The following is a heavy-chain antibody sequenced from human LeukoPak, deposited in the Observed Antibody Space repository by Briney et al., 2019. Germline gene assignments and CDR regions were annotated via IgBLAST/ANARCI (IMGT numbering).Heavy chain of an antibody. Sequence: GASVKVSCKASGYTFTGYYVHWVRQAPGQGLEWVGRINPNSGDTNYAQKFQGRVTMARDTSISTAYMELSRLRSDDTAVYYCAKAPDIAMVLSTHWGQGTLVTVSS. CDR3: AKAPDIAMVLSTH. CDR1: GYTFTGYY. V-gene: IGHV1-2*06. J-gene: IGHJ4*02. D-gene: IGHD3-10*01. CDR2: INPNSGDT.